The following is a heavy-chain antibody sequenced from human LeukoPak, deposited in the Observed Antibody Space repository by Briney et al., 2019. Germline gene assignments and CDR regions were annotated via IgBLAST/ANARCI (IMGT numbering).Heavy chain of an antibody. CDR1: GFTFSSYA. Sequence: GGPLRLSCAASGFTFSSYAMSWVRQAPGKGLEWVSGISGSGGSTYYADSVKGRFTISRDNSKNTLYLQMNSLSAEDTAVYYCAKDLSPLYYYYGMDVWGQGTTVTVSS. V-gene: IGHV3-23*01. CDR2: ISGSGGST. J-gene: IGHJ6*02. CDR3: AKDLSPLYYYYGMDV.